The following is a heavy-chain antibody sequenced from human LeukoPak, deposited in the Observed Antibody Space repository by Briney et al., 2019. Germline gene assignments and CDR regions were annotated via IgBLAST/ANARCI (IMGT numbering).Heavy chain of an antibody. D-gene: IGHD5-12*01. CDR3: ARRYSGYDWYFDY. V-gene: IGHV3-7*03. Sequence: PGGSLRLSCAASGFTFSSYWMSWVRQAPGKGLEWEANIKQDGSEKYYVDSVKGRFTISRDNAKNSLYLQMNSLRAEDTAVYYCARRYSGYDWYFDYWGQGTLVTVSS. CDR1: GFTFSSYW. CDR2: IKQDGSEK. J-gene: IGHJ4*02.